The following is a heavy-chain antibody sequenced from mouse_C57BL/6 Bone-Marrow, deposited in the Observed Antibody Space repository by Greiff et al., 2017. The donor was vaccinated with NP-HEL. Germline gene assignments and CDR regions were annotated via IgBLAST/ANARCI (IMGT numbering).Heavy chain of an antibody. CDR1: GYTFTDYY. CDR2: INPNNGGT. Sequence: EVQLQQSGPELVKPGASVKISCKASGYTFTDYYMNWVKQSHGKSLEWIGDINPNNGGTSYNQKFKGKATLTVDKSSSTAYMELRSLTSEDSAVYYCARNKKAFYYYGSFAYWGQGTLVTVSA. J-gene: IGHJ3*01. D-gene: IGHD1-1*01. V-gene: IGHV1-26*01. CDR3: ARNKKAFYYYGSFAY.